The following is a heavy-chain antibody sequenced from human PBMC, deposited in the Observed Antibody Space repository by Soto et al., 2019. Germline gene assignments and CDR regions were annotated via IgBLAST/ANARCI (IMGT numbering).Heavy chain of an antibody. D-gene: IGHD3-3*01. J-gene: IGHJ4*02. Sequence: SVKVSCKASGGTFSSYAISWVRQAPGQGLEWMGGIIPIFGTANYAQKFQGRVTITADESTSTAYMELSSLRSEDTAVYYCARDPNYDFWSGYYTPYYFDYWGQGTLVTVS. V-gene: IGHV1-69*13. CDR3: ARDPNYDFWSGYYTPYYFDY. CDR2: IIPIFGTA. CDR1: GGTFSSYA.